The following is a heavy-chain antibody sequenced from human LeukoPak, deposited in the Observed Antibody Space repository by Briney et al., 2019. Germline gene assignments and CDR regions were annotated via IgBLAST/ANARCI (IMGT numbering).Heavy chain of an antibody. D-gene: IGHD3-22*01. J-gene: IGHJ5*02. CDR2: INPNSGGT. CDR1: GYTFTGYY. CDR3: ARVPIRRHYESTGYYYEDP. V-gene: IGHV1-2*02. Sequence: ASVKVSCKASGYTFTGYYMHWVRQAPGQGLQWMGWINPNSGGTNYALKFQGRVTMTRDTSISTAFMELSRLRSDDTAVYYCARVPIRRHYESTGYYYEDPWGQGTLVTVSS.